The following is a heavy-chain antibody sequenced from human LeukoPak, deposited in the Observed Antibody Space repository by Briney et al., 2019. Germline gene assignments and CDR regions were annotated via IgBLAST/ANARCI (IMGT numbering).Heavy chain of an antibody. J-gene: IGHJ6*02. CDR2: IYYSGST. CDR1: GGSISSYY. V-gene: IGHV4-59*01. D-gene: IGHD6-19*01. Sequence: SEALSLTCTVSGGSISSYYWSWIRQPPGKGLEWIGYIYYSGSTNYNPSLKSRVTISVDTSKNQFSLKLSSVTAADTAVYYCARYSSGWYYRRGNYGMDVWGQGTTVTVSS. CDR3: ARYSSGWYYRRGNYGMDV.